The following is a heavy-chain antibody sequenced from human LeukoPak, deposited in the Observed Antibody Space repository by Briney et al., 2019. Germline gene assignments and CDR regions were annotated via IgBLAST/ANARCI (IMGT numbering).Heavy chain of an antibody. V-gene: IGHV4-61*02. D-gene: IGHD1-1*01. CDR1: GGSISSGSYC. CDR3: AGLFNDILDY. Sequence: SQTLSLTCTVSGGSISSGSYCWSWIRQPAGKGLEWIGRIYTSGSTNYNPSLKSRVTISVDTSKNQFSLKLSSVTAADTAVYYCAGLFNDILDYWGQGTLVTVSS. J-gene: IGHJ4*02. CDR2: IYTSGST.